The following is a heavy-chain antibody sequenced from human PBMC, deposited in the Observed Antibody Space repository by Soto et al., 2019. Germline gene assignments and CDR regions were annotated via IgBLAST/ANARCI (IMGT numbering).Heavy chain of an antibody. CDR3: ARGVVDTGNFDS. CDR1: DGSFNTSGFF. CDR2: IYNTGSA. D-gene: IGHD3-10*01. Sequence: QVQLEESGPGLVKPSQTLSLTCSVSDGSFNTSGFFWNWIRQHPGKGLEWIGYIYNTGSAFYNPSLKSRVDLSVDTSNNHFSLRLHSLTVADTAVYFCARGVVDTGNFDSWGHGTLVTVSS. J-gene: IGHJ4*01. V-gene: IGHV4-31*03.